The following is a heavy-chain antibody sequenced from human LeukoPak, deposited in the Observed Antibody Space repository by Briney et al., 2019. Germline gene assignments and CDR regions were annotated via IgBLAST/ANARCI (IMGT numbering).Heavy chain of an antibody. D-gene: IGHD1-26*01. V-gene: IGHV3-21*04. CDR3: ARDRLVGATTVVY. CDR1: GFTFSIYS. Sequence: GRSLRLSCAASGFTFSIYSMNWVRQAPGKGLEWVSSISSSSSYIYYADSVKGRFTISRDNAKNSLYLQMNSLRAEDTAVYYCARDRLVGATTVVYWGQGTLVTVSS. CDR2: ISSSSSYI. J-gene: IGHJ4*02.